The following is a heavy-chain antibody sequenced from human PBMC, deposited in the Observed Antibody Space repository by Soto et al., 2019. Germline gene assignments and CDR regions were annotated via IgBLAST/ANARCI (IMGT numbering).Heavy chain of an antibody. Sequence: HEHLVQSGAEVKRPGASLKVSCKASGYSFTGYYIHWVRQAPGQGLEWMGWINPDSGATNYAQNFQGRVTLTSDTSISTASMDLTSLTSDDTAVYYCARGDYGTGGYPLPDFDYWGQGTLVIVSS. CDR2: INPDSGAT. CDR3: ARGDYGTGGYPLPDFDY. CDR1: GYSFTGYY. D-gene: IGHD2-8*02. J-gene: IGHJ4*02. V-gene: IGHV1-2*02.